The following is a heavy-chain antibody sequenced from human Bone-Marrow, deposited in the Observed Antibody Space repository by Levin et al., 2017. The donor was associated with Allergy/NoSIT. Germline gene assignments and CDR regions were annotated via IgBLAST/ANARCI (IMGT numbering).Heavy chain of an antibody. J-gene: IGHJ4*02. CDR3: ADSSGARGPYYFDS. CDR1: GVSSSTYH. D-gene: IGHD1-26*01. CDR2: VYYSGTT. V-gene: IGHV4-59*01. Sequence: PSETLSLTCTVAGVSSSTYHWGWVRQPPGKGLQWIGHVYYSGTTKYNPSLKSRLTISLDASKNQFSLKLTSVTAADSAVYYCADSSGARGPYYFDSWGQGTLVTVSS.